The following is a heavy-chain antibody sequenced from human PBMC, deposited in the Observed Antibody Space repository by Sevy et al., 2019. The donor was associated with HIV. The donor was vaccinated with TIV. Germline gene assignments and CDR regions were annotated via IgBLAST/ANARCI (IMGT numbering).Heavy chain of an antibody. CDR1: GFSFDNYV. D-gene: IGHD3-10*01. V-gene: IGHV3-49*03. Sequence: GGSLRLSCSASGFSFDNYVMNWFRQAPGKGLEWVGFIRSKLYGGTTEYAASVKGRFTISRDDSKSIAYLQMNSQKTEDSGVYYCSRDRYGSQSYAADHWGQGTLVTVSS. J-gene: IGHJ5*02. CDR3: SRDRYGSQSYAADH. CDR2: IRSKLYGGTT.